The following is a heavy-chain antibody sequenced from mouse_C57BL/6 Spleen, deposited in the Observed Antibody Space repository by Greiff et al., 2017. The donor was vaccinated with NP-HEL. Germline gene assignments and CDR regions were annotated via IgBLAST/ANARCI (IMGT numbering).Heavy chain of an antibody. CDR1: GYAFSSYW. CDR3: ARDGSTSSGAMDY. J-gene: IGHJ4*01. D-gene: IGHD1-1*01. V-gene: IGHV1-80*01. CDR2: IYPGDGDT. Sequence: QVQLQQSGAELVKPGASVKISCKASGYAFSSYWMNWVKQRPGKGLEWIGKIYPGDGDTNYNGKFKGKATLTADKSSSTAYMQLSSLTAEDSSVYFCARDGSTSSGAMDYGGQGTSVTVSS.